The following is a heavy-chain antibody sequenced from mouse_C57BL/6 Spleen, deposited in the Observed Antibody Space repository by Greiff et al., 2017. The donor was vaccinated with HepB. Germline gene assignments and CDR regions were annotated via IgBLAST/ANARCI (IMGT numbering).Heavy chain of an antibody. Sequence: VQLKESGPGLVKPSQSLSLTCSVTGYSITSGYYWNWIRQFPGNKLEWMGYISYDGSNNYNPSLKNRISITRDTSKNQFFLKLNSVTTEDTATYYCARRAVDFDYWGQGTTLTVSS. V-gene: IGHV3-6*01. CDR1: GYSITSGYY. D-gene: IGHD1-1*01. CDR3: ARRAVDFDY. CDR2: ISYDGSN. J-gene: IGHJ2*01.